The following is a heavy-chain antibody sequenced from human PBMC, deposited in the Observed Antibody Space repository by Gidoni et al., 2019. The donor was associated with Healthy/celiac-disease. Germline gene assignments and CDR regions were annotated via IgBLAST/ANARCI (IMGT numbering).Heavy chain of an antibody. CDR2: IFSNDEK. CDR1: GFSLSNARMG. J-gene: IGHJ3*02. V-gene: IGHV2-26*01. D-gene: IGHD6-13*01. CDR3: ARIPPIAAAGIIAFDI. Sequence: QVTLKESGPVLVKPTETLTLTCTVAGFSLSNARMGVSWIRQPPGKALEWLAHIFSNDEKSYSTSLKSRLTISKDTSKSQVVLTMTNMDPVDTATYYCARIPPIAAAGIIAFDIWGQGTMVTVSS.